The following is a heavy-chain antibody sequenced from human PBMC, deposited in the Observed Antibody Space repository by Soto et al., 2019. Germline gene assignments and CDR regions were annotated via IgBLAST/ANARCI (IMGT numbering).Heavy chain of an antibody. CDR2: ISYDGSNK. V-gene: IGHV3-30*18. CDR1: GFTFSSYG. J-gene: IGHJ6*02. CDR3: AKDDVYYGMDV. Sequence: QVQLVESGGGVVQPGRSLRLSCAASGFTFSSYGMHWVRQAPGKGLEWVAVISYDGSNKYYADSVKGRFTISRDNSKNTLYLQMNSLRAEDTAVYYCAKDDVYYGMDVWGQGTTVTVSS.